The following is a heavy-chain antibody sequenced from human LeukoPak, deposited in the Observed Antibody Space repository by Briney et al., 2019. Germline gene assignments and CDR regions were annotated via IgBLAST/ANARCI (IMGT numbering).Heavy chain of an antibody. CDR3: ARYSSTWPADAFDI. V-gene: IGHV7-4-1*02. CDR2: INSNTGNP. Sequence: GASVKVSCKASGYTFTAYYLHWVRQAPGQGLEWMGWINSNTGNPTYAQGFTRRFVFSLDTSVSTAYLQISSLKAEDTAVYYCARYSSTWPADAFDIWGQGTMVTVSS. CDR1: GYTFTAYY. J-gene: IGHJ3*02. D-gene: IGHD6-13*01.